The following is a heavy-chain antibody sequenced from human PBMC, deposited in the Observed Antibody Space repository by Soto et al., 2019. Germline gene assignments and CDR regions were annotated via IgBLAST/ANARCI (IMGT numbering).Heavy chain of an antibody. CDR1: EFTFSAYA. J-gene: IGHJ4*02. CDR3: AKDCMNFGWLPCHGN. Sequence: GRSLRLSFAASEFTFSAYAMSWVRQAPGKGLELVLAISGSGGSTYYADSLNGRFTISRDNSKTTLYLQMNSLRAEVTVVYYCAKDCMNFGWLPCHGNWGQGTLVTVSS. D-gene: IGHD3-9*01. CDR2: ISGSGGST. V-gene: IGHV3-23*01.